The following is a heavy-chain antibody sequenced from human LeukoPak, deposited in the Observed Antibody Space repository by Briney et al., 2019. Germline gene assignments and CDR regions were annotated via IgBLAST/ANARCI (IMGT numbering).Heavy chain of an antibody. D-gene: IGHD4-23*01. CDR3: AKDRDGGNFYFDY. V-gene: IGHV3-30*02. J-gene: IGHJ4*02. CDR1: GFTFRSFG. Sequence: GSLRLSCAASGFTFRSFGMHWVRQAPGKGLEWVSFIRSDGRATDYADSVKGRLTISRDNSRNTLYVQMNSLRDEDTAIYYCAKDRDGGNFYFDYWGQGILVTVSS. CDR2: IRSDGRAT.